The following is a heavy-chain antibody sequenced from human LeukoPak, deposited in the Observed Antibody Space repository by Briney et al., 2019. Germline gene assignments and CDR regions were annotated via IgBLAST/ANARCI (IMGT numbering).Heavy chain of an antibody. D-gene: IGHD2-2*01. CDR1: GFTFSSYA. CDR2: ISGSGGST. CDR3: AKDPNTYVVVPAADWFDP. V-gene: IGHV3-23*01. J-gene: IGHJ5*02. Sequence: GGSLRLSCAASGFTFSSYAMSWVRRAPGKGLEWVSAISGSGGSTYYADSVKGRFTISRDNSKNTLYLQMNSLRAEDTAVYYCAKDPNTYVVVPAADWFDPWGQGTLVTVSS.